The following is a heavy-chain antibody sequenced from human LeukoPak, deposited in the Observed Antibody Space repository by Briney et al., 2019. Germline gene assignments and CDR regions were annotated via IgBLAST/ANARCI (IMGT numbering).Heavy chain of an antibody. V-gene: IGHV3-33*03. D-gene: IGHD1-26*01. CDR1: GFTFDKYG. CDR2: IWHDGSRT. CDR3: AGAISKGAGIDS. Sequence: GGSLRLSCATSGFTFDKYGIHWVRQAPGKGLEWVAVIWHDGSRTHYADSLKGRFTISRDNSKDTAFLQMNSLTVEDTATYYCAGAISKGAGIDSWGQGALVTVSS. J-gene: IGHJ4*02.